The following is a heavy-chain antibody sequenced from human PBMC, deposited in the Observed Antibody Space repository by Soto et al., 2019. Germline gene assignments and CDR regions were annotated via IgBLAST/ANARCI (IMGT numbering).Heavy chain of an antibody. D-gene: IGHD2-21*01. Sequence: PGGSLRLSCAASGFTFSGSAMHWVRQASGKGLEWVGRIRSKANSYATAYAASVKGRFTISRDDSKNTAYLQMNSLKTEDTAVYYCTRRGVVIAASRIDHNAFDIWGQGTMVT. CDR3: TRRGVVIAASRIDHNAFDI. CDR1: GFTFSGSA. V-gene: IGHV3-73*01. CDR2: IRSKANSYAT. J-gene: IGHJ3*02.